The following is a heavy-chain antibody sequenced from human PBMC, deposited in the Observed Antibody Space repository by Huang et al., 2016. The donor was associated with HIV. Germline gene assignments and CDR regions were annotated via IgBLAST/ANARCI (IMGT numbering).Heavy chain of an antibody. CDR1: GFTLSDHY. CDR2: SGNRADSYTT. V-gene: IGHV3-72*01. D-gene: IGHD2-15*01. J-gene: IGHJ3*02. CDR3: TKGYSGVSVYAFDI. Sequence: EEQLVESGGGFVQPGGSLRLSCAGAGFTLSDHYIDWVHQAPGKGLEWVCRSGNRADSYTTEYAASVKGRFAISRDDSKNSLYLHMNSLKTEDTAVYHCTKGYSGVSVYAFDIWGQGTMVTVSS.